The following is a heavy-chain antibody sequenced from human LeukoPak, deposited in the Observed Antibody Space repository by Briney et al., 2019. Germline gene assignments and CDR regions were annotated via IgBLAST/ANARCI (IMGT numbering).Heavy chain of an antibody. J-gene: IGHJ4*02. V-gene: IGHV4-4*07. D-gene: IGHD3-22*01. CDR3: ARTPIYYFDNSGYYN. CDR1: GGSISSYY. Sequence: SETLSLTCTVSGGSISSYYWSWIRQPAGKGLEWIGLIYSSRSTSYNPSLKSRVTMSVDTSKKQFSLRLSSVTAADTAVYYCARTPIYYFDNSGYYNWGQGTLVTVSS. CDR2: IYSSRST.